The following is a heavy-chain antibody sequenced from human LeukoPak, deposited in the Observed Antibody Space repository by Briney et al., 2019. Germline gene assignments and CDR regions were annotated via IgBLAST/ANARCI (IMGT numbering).Heavy chain of an antibody. CDR2: IKSETDGGTT. V-gene: IGHV3-15*07. Sequence: PGGSLRLSCAASGFTFSSYARNWVRQAPGKGLGWVGRIKSETDGGTTDYAAPVKGTFTISRDDSENTLYLQMNSLKTEDTAVYYCTRRSSAAGRQYFDYWGQGTLVTVSS. CDR3: TRRSSAAGRQYFDY. J-gene: IGHJ4*02. CDR1: GFTFSSYA. D-gene: IGHD6-13*01.